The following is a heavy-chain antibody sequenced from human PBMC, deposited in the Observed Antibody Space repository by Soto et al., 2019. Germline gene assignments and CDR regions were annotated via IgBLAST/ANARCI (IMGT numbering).Heavy chain of an antibody. CDR1: GYSFTSYW. J-gene: IGHJ6*02. Sequence: GESLKISFKGSGYSFTSYWIGWVRQMPGKGLEWTGIIYPGDSDTRYSPSFQGQVTISADKSISTAYLQWSSLKASDTAMYYCARQVGYCSSTSCYHDYYGMDVWGQGTTVTVSS. CDR3: ARQVGYCSSTSCYHDYYGMDV. V-gene: IGHV5-51*01. CDR2: IYPGDSDT. D-gene: IGHD2-2*01.